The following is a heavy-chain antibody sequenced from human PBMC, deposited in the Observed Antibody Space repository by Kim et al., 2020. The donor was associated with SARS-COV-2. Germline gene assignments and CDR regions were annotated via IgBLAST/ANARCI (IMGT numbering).Heavy chain of an antibody. V-gene: IGHV5-51*01. CDR3: ARHHLTAIDY. CDR1: GYSFAYYY. CDR2: IYPGDSDT. D-gene: IGHD1-20*01. Sequence: GESLKISCKGSGYSFAYYYIGWVRQMPGKGLEWMENIYPGDSDTRYSPSFQGQVTISVDKSITTAYLEWRSLKTSDTAIYYCARHHLTAIDYWGQGTLVTVSS. J-gene: IGHJ4*02.